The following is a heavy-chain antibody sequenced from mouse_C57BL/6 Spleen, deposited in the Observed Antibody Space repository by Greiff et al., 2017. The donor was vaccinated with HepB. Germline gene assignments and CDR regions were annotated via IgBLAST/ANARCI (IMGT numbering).Heavy chain of an antibody. CDR3: TRTGITTVEGPAWFAY. CDR1: GYTFTSYW. V-gene: IGHV1-5*01. D-gene: IGHD1-1*01. CDR2: IYPGNSDT. J-gene: IGHJ3*01. Sequence: EVQLQQSGTVLARPGASVKMSCKTSGYTFTSYWMHWVKQRPGQGLEWIGAIYPGNSDTSYNQKFKGKAKLTAVTSASTAYMELSSLTKEDSAVYYCTRTGITTVEGPAWFAYWGQGTLVTVSA.